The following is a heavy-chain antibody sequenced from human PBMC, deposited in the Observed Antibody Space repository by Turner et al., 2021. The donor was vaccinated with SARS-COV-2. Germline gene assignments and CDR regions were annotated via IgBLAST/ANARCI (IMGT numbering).Heavy chain of an antibody. J-gene: IGHJ6*02. CDR2: FDLEDVET. CDR3: ATGVAVTCVVVAYSYYYGMDV. V-gene: IGHV1-24*01. D-gene: IGHD6-19*01. CDR1: GYTLTELS. Sequence: QVQLVESGAEVEKPGASVKVPCKVSGYTLTELSMHWVRQSPGKWLEWMGGFDLEDVETIYAQKFQGRVTLTEDTSTDTAYMELSGLRSEDTAVYYCATGVAVTCVVVAYSYYYGMDVWGQGTTVTVSS.